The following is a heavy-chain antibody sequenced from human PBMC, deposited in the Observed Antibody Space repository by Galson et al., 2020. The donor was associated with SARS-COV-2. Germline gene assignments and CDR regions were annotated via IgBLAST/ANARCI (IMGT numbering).Heavy chain of an antibody. J-gene: IGHJ5*02. CDR3: AKVPTGVSAKAGTWFDP. D-gene: IGHD6-19*01. CDR2: ISGSGRIT. Sequence: GGSLRLSCAASAFTFSTYAMGWVRQAPGEGLDWVSSISGSGRITYYAHSVRGRFIISRDNSNNAPFLQMNSLRVEDTAVYYGAKVPTGVSAKAGTWFDPWGQGTLVTVAS. CDR1: AFTFSTYA. V-gene: IGHV3-23*01.